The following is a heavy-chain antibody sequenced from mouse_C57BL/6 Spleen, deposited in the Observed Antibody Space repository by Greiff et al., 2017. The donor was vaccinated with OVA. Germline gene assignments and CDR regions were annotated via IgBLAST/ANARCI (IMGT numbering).Heavy chain of an antibody. V-gene: IGHV1-82*01. D-gene: IGHD4-1*01. Sequence: VQLQQSGPELVKPGASVKISCKASGYAFSSSWMNWVKQRPGKGLEWIGRLYPGDGDTNYNGKFKGKATLTADKSSSTAYMQLSSLTSEDSAVYFCARGPGGYAMDYWGQGTSVTVAS. CDR3: ARGPGGYAMDY. CDR1: GYAFSSSW. J-gene: IGHJ4*01. CDR2: LYPGDGDT.